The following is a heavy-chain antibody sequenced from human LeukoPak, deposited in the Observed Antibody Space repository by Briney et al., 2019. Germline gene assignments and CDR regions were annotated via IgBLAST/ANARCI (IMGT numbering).Heavy chain of an antibody. Sequence: GGSLRLSCAASGFTFSASSMNWVRQAPGKGLEWVSSISSGSSYIYYADSVKGRFTISRDNAKNSLYLQMNSLRAEDTAVYYCARDLQPFGVVIIPAYWGQGTLVTVSS. CDR3: ARDLQPFGVVIIPAY. CDR2: ISSGSSYI. D-gene: IGHD3-3*01. J-gene: IGHJ4*02. V-gene: IGHV3-21*01. CDR1: GFTFSASS.